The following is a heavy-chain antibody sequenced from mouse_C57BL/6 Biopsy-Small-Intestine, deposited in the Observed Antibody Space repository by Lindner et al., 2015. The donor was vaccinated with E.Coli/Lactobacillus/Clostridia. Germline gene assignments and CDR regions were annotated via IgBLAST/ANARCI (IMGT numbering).Heavy chain of an antibody. V-gene: IGHV2-6*01. CDR2: IWGVGST. Sequence: VQLQESGPGLVAPSQSLSITCTVSGFSLTSYGVDWVRQSPGKGLEWLGVIWGVGSTNYNSALVSRLSISKDNSKSQVFLKMNSLRTDDTAMYYCAKREGYGRNAWFAYWGQGTLVTVSA. CDR3: AKREGYGRNAWFAY. J-gene: IGHJ3*01. CDR1: GFSLTSYG. D-gene: IGHD2-2*01.